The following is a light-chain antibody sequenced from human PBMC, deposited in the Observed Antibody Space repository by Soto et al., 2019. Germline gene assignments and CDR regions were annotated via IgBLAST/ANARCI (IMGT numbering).Light chain of an antibody. CDR3: QQYGSSPTT. CDR1: QSVTSNY. CDR2: GAS. Sequence: EIVLTQSPGTLSLSPGERATLSCRASQSVTSNYLAWYQQTPGQAPRLLFFGASIRATGIPDRFSGSVSGTDFTLTTSRLESQDSSVYHCQQYGSSPTTLGQGTKLEIK. V-gene: IGKV3-20*01. J-gene: IGKJ1*01.